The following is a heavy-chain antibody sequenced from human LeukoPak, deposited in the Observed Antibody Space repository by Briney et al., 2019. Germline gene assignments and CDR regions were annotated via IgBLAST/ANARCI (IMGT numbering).Heavy chain of an antibody. CDR3: AKDSLVGAPFPASSDM. V-gene: IGHV3-66*01. CDR1: GFTVSSNY. D-gene: IGHD1-26*01. Sequence: PGGSLRLSCAASGFTVSSNYMSWVRQAPGKGLEWVSVIYSGGSTYYADSVKGRFTISRDNSKNTLYLQMNSLRAEDTAVYYCAKDSLVGAPFPASSDMWGQGTMVTVSS. CDR2: IYSGGST. J-gene: IGHJ3*02.